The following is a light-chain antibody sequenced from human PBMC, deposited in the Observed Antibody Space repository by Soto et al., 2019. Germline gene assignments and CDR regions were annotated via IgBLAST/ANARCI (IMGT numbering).Light chain of an antibody. V-gene: IGKV3-20*01. CDR1: QNIRSDY. CDR2: GSS. Sequence: EILLTQSPGTLSLSPGQRTTLXXRASQNIRSDYVAWDQQKPGQAPRLXIFGSSSTATGIPDRFSASGSGTDFSLTISRLEPEDFGVYYCQQYGYEPLTFGGGTKVDIK. CDR3: QQYGYEPLT. J-gene: IGKJ4*01.